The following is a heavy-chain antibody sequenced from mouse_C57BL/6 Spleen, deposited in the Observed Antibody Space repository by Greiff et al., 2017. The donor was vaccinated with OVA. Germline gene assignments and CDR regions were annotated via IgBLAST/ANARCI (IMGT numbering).Heavy chain of an antibody. D-gene: IGHD2-3*01. CDR3: TTLWLLHAMDY. J-gene: IGHJ4*01. V-gene: IGHV14-4*01. CDR2: IDPENGDT. Sequence: EVKLVESGAELVRPGASVKLSCTASGFNIKDDYMHWVKQRPEQGLEWIGWIDPENGDTEYASKFQGKATITADTSSNTAYLQLSSLTSEDTAVYYCTTLWLLHAMDYWGQGTSVTVSS. CDR1: GFNIKDDY.